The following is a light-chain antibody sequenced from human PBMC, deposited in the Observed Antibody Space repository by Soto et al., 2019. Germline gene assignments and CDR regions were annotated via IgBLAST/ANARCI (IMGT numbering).Light chain of an antibody. J-gene: IGKJ4*01. CDR1: QTVSSNF. V-gene: IGKV3-20*01. Sequence: IVLTQSPGTLSLSPGERATLSCRASQTVSSNFLAWYQEKPGQGPRLLIYGASTRATGIPDRFSGSGSGTDFALTSSRLDPEDFAGEYCREYGRSLEFAVGGGTKVEIK. CDR2: GAS. CDR3: REYGRSLEFA.